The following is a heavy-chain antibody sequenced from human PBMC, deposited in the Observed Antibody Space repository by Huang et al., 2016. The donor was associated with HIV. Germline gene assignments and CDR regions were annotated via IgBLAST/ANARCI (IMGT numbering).Heavy chain of an antibody. Sequence: QVQLQESGPGLVKPSETLSLTCTVSSGTISSHYWGWIRQPPGEGLEWIGNIYYSGSTNYNPSLKSRVTISIDTSKAQFFLKVTSVSSADTAVYYCARVVAASAFEIWGQGTMITVSS. D-gene: IGHD2-15*01. CDR1: SGTISSHY. V-gene: IGHV4-59*11. CDR3: ARVVAASAFEI. CDR2: IYYSGST. J-gene: IGHJ3*02.